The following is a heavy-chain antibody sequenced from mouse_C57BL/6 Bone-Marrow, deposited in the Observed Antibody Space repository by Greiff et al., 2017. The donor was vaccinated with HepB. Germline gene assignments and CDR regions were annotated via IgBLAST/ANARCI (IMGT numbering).Heavy chain of an antibody. CDR1: GYTFTSYW. J-gene: IGHJ3*01. V-gene: IGHV1-69*01. CDR3: ASEGGYDGYFRLAY. D-gene: IGHD2-3*01. Sequence: QVQLQQPGAELVMPGASVKLSCKASGYTFTSYWMHWVKQRPGQGLEWIGEIDPSDSYTNYNQKFKGKSTLTVDKSSSTAYMQLSSLTSEDSAVYYCASEGGYDGYFRLAYWGQGTLVTVSA. CDR2: IDPSDSYT.